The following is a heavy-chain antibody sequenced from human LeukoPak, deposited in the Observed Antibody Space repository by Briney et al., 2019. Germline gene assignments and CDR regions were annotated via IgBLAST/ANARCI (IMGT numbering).Heavy chain of an antibody. D-gene: IGHD3-22*01. V-gene: IGHV3-9*01. CDR2: MSWNSGSI. CDR1: GFTFDDYA. J-gene: IGHJ4*02. CDR3: AKDDGXMIVASFDY. Sequence: GGSLRLSCAASGFTFDDYAMHWVRQAPGKGLEWVSGMSWNSGSIVYADSVKGRFTISRDNAKNSLYLQMNSLRAEDTALYYCAKDDGXMIVASFDYWGQGTLVTVS.